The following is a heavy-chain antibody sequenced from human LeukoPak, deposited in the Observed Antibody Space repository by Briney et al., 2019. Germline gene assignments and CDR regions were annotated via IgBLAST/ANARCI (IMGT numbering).Heavy chain of an antibody. D-gene: IGHD3-3*01. J-gene: IGHJ4*02. V-gene: IGHV4-39*01. CDR2: IYYSGST. CDR3: ASGTSTYYELYF. Sequence: SETLSLTCTVSGGSISSSSYYWGWIRQPPGKGLEWIGSIYYSGSTYYNPPLKSRLTMSVDTSNNQFSLKLMSVTAADTAVYYCASGTSTYYELYFWGQGTLVTVSS. CDR1: GGSISSSSYY.